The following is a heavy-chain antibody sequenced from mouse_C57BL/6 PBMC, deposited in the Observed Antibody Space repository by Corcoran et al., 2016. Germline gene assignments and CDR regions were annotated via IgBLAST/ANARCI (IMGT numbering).Heavy chain of an antibody. CDR2: INTYSGVP. J-gene: IGHJ2*01. D-gene: IGHD2-1*01. Sequence: QIQLVQSGPELKKPGETVKISCKASGYTFTTYGMSWVKQAPGKGLKWMGWINTYSGVPTYADDFKGRFAFSLETSASTAYLQINNLKNEDTATYFSARDYGIDYWGQGTTLTVSS. CDR3: ARDYGIDY. V-gene: IGHV9-3*01. CDR1: GYTFTTYG.